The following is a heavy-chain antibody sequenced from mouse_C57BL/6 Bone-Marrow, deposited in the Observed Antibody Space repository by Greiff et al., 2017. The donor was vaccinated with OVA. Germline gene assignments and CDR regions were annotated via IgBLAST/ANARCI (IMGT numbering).Heavy chain of an antibody. CDR2: IDPSDSYT. CDR3: ARYGNYNYYAMDY. D-gene: IGHD2-1*01. CDR1: GYTFTSYW. V-gene: IGHV1-69*01. Sequence: QVQLQQPGAELVMPGASVKLSCKASGYTFTSYWMHWVKQRPGQGLEWIGEIDPSDSYTNYNQKFKGKSTLTVDKSSSTAYMQLSSLTSEDSAVYYCARYGNYNYYAMDYWGQGTSVTVSS. J-gene: IGHJ4*01.